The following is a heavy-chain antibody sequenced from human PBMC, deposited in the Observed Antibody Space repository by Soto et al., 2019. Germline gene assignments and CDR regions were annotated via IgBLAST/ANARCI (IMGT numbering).Heavy chain of an antibody. Sequence: QVQLVQSGAEVKMPGSSVRVSCKASGGSFSKYGISWVRQAPGQGLEWMGGIIPMFGIGNYAEKFLGRVTIAADESTSKSHMELSSLRSEDTAVYFCARSYRENYFYAMDVWGQGTTVTVSS. V-gene: IGHV1-69*01. CDR1: GGSFSKYG. CDR3: ARSYRENYFYAMDV. CDR2: IIPMFGIG. D-gene: IGHD5-18*01. J-gene: IGHJ6*02.